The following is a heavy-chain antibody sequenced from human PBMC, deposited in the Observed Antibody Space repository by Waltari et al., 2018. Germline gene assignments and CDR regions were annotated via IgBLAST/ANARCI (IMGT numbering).Heavy chain of an antibody. CDR2: ISSSSSYI. CDR1: GFTFSSYS. J-gene: IGHJ5*02. D-gene: IGHD6-19*01. Sequence: EVQLVESGGGLVKPGGSMRLACAASGFTFSSYSMNWVRQAPGKGLEWVSSISSSSSYISYADSVKGRFTISRDNAKNSLYLQMNSLRAEDTAVYYCARDPSAGHAYPWGQGTLVTVSS. V-gene: IGHV3-21*01. CDR3: ARDPSAGHAYP.